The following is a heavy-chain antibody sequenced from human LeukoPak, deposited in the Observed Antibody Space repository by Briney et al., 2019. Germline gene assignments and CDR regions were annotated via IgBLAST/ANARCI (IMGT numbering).Heavy chain of an antibody. Sequence: SETLSLTCTVSGGSISSYYWSWIRQPAGKGLEWIGRIYTSGSTNYNPSLKSRVTMSVDTSKNQFSLKLSSVTAADTAVYYCARTYYDFWSGYYDAFDIWGQGTMVTASS. J-gene: IGHJ3*02. V-gene: IGHV4-4*07. CDR1: GGSISSYY. CDR2: IYTSGST. D-gene: IGHD3-3*01. CDR3: ARTYYDFWSGYYDAFDI.